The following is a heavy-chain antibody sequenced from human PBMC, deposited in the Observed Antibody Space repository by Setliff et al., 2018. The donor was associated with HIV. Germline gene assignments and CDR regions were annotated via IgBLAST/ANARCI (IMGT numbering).Heavy chain of an antibody. D-gene: IGHD3-10*01. J-gene: IGHJ5*02. CDR3: ARHGQYGSGSYYPNWFDP. CDR2: IYPGDSDT. V-gene: IGHV5-51*01. Sequence: GESLKISCKGSGYSFTNYWIAWLRQMPGKGLEWMGIIYPGDSDTRYSPSFQGQVTISADKSISTAYLQWSSLKASDTAMYYCARHGQYGSGSYYPNWFDPWGQGTLVTVSS. CDR1: GYSFTNYW.